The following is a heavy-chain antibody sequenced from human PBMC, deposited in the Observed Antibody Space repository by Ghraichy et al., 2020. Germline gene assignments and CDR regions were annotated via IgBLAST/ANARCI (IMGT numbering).Heavy chain of an antibody. Sequence: SQTLSLTCAISGDSVSSKRAGWNWIRQSPSRGLEWLGRTYYRSTWYNEYAVSVKSRIIISPDTSKNQFSLQLNSVTPEDTAVYYCARVGDYYFDYWGQGTLVTVSS. J-gene: IGHJ4*02. V-gene: IGHV6-1*01. CDR2: TYYRSTWYN. D-gene: IGHD3-10*01. CDR3: ARVGDYYFDY. CDR1: GDSVSSKRAG.